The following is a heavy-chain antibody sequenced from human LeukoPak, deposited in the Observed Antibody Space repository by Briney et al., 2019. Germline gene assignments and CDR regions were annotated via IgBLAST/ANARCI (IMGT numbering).Heavy chain of an antibody. D-gene: IGHD3-22*01. Sequence: SETLSLTCTVSGGPISSSSYYWGWIRQPPGEGLEWIASIYYSGSTYYNPSLKCRVTISVDTSKNQFTLMLSFVTAAYYSVYYCTMTDNVFDYWGQGILVTVSS. V-gene: IGHV4-39*01. J-gene: IGHJ4*02. CDR2: IYYSGST. CDR1: GGPISSSSYY. CDR3: TMTDNVFDY.